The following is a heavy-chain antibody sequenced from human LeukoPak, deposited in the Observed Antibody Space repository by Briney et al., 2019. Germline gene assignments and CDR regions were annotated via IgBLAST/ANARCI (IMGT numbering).Heavy chain of an antibody. Sequence: SETLSLTCTVSGGSISSYYWSWIRQPPGKGLEWIGYIYYSGSTNYNPSLKSRVTISVDTSKNQFSLKLSSVTAADTAVYYCARAAKYQPGAYYFDYWGQGTLVTVSS. CDR2: IYYSGST. J-gene: IGHJ4*02. CDR1: GGSISSYY. CDR3: ARAAKYQPGAYYFDY. D-gene: IGHD1-14*01. V-gene: IGHV4-59*01.